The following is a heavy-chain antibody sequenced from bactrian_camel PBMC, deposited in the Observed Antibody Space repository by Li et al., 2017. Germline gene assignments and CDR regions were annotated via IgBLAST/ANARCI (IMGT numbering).Heavy chain of an antibody. Sequence: IGWSRQPPGKEREGVAVFDSAGTTIYRDSVKGRFTISRDVAKNTLYLQMNSLKPEDTAVYYCAAHPSRFCPNINEYNYWGQGTQVTVS. D-gene: IGHD1*01. CDR3: AAHPSRFCPNINEYNY. J-gene: IGHJ4*01. V-gene: IGHV3S53*01. CDR2: FDSAGTT.